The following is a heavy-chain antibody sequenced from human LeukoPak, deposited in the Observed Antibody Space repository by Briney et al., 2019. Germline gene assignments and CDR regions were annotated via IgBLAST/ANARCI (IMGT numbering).Heavy chain of an antibody. CDR3: ARLGLNGWGFDY. CDR1: GFTFSRYE. Sequence: HPGGSLRLSCEASGFTFSRYEMNWVRQAPGKGLDWVSSISSGGSDRYYADSVKGRFTISRDFVKNSLYLQMNSLRAEDTAVYYCARLGLNGWGFDYWGQGALVTVSS. CDR2: ISSGGSDR. D-gene: IGHD6-19*01. V-gene: IGHV3-48*03. J-gene: IGHJ4*02.